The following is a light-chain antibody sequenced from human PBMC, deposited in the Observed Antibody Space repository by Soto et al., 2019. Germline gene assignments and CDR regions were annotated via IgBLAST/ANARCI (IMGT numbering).Light chain of an antibody. Sequence: ELVLTQSPGTLSLSPGERATLSCRASQTVSKNYLAWFQQNSGQAPRLLISGAFNRATGIPDRFSGSGTGTDFTLIISILEPEDFTMYYCQQYASAPLTFGGGTKVEIK. CDR3: QQYASAPLT. V-gene: IGKV3-20*01. J-gene: IGKJ4*01. CDR2: GAF. CDR1: QTVSKNY.